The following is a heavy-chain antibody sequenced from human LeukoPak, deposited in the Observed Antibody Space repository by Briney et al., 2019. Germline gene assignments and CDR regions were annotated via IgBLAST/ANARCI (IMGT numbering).Heavy chain of an antibody. CDR3: ARDRLKLTTPLFY. CDR1: GFTFSSYW. V-gene: IGHV3-7*01. J-gene: IGHJ4*02. CDR2: IKQDGSEK. Sequence: SGGSLRLSCAASGFTFSSYWMSWVRQAPGKGLEWVANIKQDGSEKYYVDSVKGRFTISRDNAKNSLYLQMNSLRAEDTAVYYCARDRLKLTTPLFYWGQGTLVTVSS. D-gene: IGHD4-17*01.